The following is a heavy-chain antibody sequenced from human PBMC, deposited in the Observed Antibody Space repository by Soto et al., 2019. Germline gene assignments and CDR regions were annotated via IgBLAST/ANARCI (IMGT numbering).Heavy chain of an antibody. CDR1: GFTFSSYA. Sequence: GGSLRLSCAASGFTFSSYAMHWVRQAPGKGLEYVSAISSNGGSTYYANSVKGRFTISRDNSKNTLYLQMGSLRAEDMAVYYCARAVTGYSSGWLSHRGQGTLVTVSS. CDR3: ARAVTGYSSGWLSH. D-gene: IGHD6-19*01. CDR2: ISSNGGST. V-gene: IGHV3-64*01. J-gene: IGHJ4*02.